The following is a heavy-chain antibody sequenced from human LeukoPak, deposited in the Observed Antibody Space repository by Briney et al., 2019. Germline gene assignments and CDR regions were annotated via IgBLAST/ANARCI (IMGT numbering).Heavy chain of an antibody. D-gene: IGHD4-23*01. J-gene: IGHJ4*02. Sequence: PSETLSLTCTVYTRSLSNYYSKWIRQPPGKGLEWIGQIYYSGGTKYSPTLKSRVTISVDTSKNQFSLQLNSVSAADTAVYYCASDPEFDGGHGFDYWGQGTLVTVSS. CDR1: TRSLSNYY. CDR3: ASDPEFDGGHGFDY. CDR2: IYYSGGT. V-gene: IGHV4-59*12.